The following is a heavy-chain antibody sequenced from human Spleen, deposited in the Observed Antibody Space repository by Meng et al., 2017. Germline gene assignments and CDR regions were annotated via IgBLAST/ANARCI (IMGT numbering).Heavy chain of an antibody. D-gene: IGHD2-2*01. V-gene: IGHV3-11*04. J-gene: IGHJ5*01. CDR2: ISSSGSTI. CDR1: GFTFSDYY. Sequence: GESLKISCAASGFTFSDYYMSWIRQAPGKGLEWVSYISSSGSTIYYADSVKGRFTMSRDNAKNSVYLELSSLRAEDTAVYYCAREETSRRVIDAWGQGTMVTVSS. CDR3: AREETSRRVIDA.